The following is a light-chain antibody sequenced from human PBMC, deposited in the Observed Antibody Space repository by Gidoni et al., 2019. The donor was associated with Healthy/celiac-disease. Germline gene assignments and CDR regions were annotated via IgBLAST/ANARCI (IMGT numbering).Light chain of an antibody. CDR1: QSISSY. CDR3: QQSYSTPLT. Sequence: DIQMTQSPSSLSASVGDRVTITCRASQSISSYLNCYQQKPGKAPKLLIYAASSLQSGVPSRFSGSVSGTDFTLTISSLQPEDFATYYCQQSYSTPLTFGGGTKVEIK. V-gene: IGKV1-39*01. J-gene: IGKJ4*01. CDR2: AAS.